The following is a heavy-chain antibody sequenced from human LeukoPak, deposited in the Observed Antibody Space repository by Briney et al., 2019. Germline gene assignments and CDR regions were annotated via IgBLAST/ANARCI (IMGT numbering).Heavy chain of an antibody. CDR3: ASAPYYYDSSGYYYGTYYFDY. CDR1: GGTFSSYA. D-gene: IGHD3-22*01. CDR2: IIPILGIA. V-gene: IGHV1-69*04. J-gene: IGHJ4*02. Sequence: ASVKVSCKASGGTFSSYAISWVRQAPGQGLEWMGRIIPILGIANYAQKFQGRVTITADKSTSTAYMELRSLRSDDTAVYYCASAPYYYDSSGYYYGTYYFDYWGQGTLVTVSS.